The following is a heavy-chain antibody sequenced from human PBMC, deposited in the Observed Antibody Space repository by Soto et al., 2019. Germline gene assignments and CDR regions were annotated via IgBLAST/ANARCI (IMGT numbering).Heavy chain of an antibody. V-gene: IGHV3-23*01. D-gene: IGHD6-25*01. CDR3: AKFLGYTSGWPRYFQY. CDR2: ISGSGGGT. Sequence: PGGSLRLSCAASGFTFSSYAMSWVRQAPWKGLEWVSAISGSGGGTFYADSVKGRFTISRDNSKSTLFLQMDSLKVDDTAVYYCAKFLGYTSGWPRYFQYWGQGTLVTVSS. J-gene: IGHJ1*01. CDR1: GFTFSSYA.